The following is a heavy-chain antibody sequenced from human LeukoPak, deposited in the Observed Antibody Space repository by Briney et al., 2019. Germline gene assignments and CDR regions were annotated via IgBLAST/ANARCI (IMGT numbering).Heavy chain of an antibody. CDR2: IRYDGSNK. D-gene: IGHD2/OR15-2a*01. CDR1: GFTFSSYG. CDR3: AKMKLYVVAYYFDY. V-gene: IGHV3-30*02. Sequence: PGGSLRLSCAASGFTFSSYGMHWVRQAPGKGLEWVAFIRYDGSNKYYADSVKGRFTISRDNSKNTLYLQMNSLRAEDTAVYYCAKMKLYVVAYYFDYWGQGTLVTVSS. J-gene: IGHJ4*02.